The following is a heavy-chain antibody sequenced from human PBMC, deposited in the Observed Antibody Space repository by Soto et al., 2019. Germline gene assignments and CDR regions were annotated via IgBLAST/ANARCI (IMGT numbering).Heavy chain of an antibody. CDR2: MNLDTGGT. V-gene: IGHV1-2*06. CDR3: ARDGNFAFRGYSFGFDF. Sequence: QVQLVQSGAEVKKPGASVRVSCKASGYRFTNFYIHWVRQAPGQGLEWMGRMNLDTGGTTYAQKFQGRVTITRDTSINTAYMEVTNLESDDTAIYYCARDGNFAFRGYSFGFDFWGQGTLVTVSS. D-gene: IGHD5-18*01. CDR1: GYRFTNFY. J-gene: IGHJ4*02.